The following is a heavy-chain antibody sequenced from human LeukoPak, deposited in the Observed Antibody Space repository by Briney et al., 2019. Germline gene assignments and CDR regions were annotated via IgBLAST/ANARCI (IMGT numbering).Heavy chain of an antibody. CDR2: IKQDGSEK. D-gene: IGHD2-15*01. Sequence: GGSLRLSCAASGFTFSSYWMSWVREAPGKGLEWGANIKQDGSEKYYVDSVKGRFTISRDNAKNSLYLQMNSLRAEDTAVYYCARSKLPSPGYFDYWGQGTLVTVSS. CDR1: GFTFSSYW. J-gene: IGHJ4*02. V-gene: IGHV3-7*01. CDR3: ARSKLPSPGYFDY.